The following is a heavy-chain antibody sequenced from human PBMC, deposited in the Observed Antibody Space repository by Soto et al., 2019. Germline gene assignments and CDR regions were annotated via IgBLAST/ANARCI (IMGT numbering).Heavy chain of an antibody. V-gene: IGHV3-30*19. Sequence: RLSCGASGFTFSTYGMHWARQAPGKGLEWVAVIWHDGSKIYYADPVKGRFTISRDNSKNTLSVQMDSLRAEDTAVYYCARDRLRLGELSLLGYFDYLGQGTLVTVSS. CDR1: GFTFSTYG. D-gene: IGHD3-16*02. CDR3: ARDRLRLGELSLLGYFDY. CDR2: IWHDGSKI. J-gene: IGHJ4*02.